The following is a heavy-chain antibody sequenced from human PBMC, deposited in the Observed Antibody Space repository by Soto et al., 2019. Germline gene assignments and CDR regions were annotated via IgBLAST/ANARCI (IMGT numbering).Heavy chain of an antibody. CDR3: ARHRTGTSRIFEENWFDP. CDR1: GGSFSAYY. V-gene: IGHV4-34*01. Sequence: SETLSLTCAVYGGSFSAYYWSWIRQPPGKGPEWIGEINHSGSTDYNPSLETRVTISVDTSKKQFSLKLNSVTAADTAVYYCARHRTGTSRIFEENWFDPWGQGTLVTVSS. D-gene: IGHD3-3*01. J-gene: IGHJ5*02. CDR2: INHSGST.